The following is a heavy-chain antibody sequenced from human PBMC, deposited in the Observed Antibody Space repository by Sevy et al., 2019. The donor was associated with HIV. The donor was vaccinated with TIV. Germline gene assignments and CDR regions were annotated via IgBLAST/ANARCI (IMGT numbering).Heavy chain of an antibody. J-gene: IGHJ4*02. CDR1: GGSITSLY. V-gene: IGHV4-59*08. D-gene: IGHD1-26*01. CDR2: IYYNGHI. CDR3: AGENAWGRGYS. Sequence: SETLSLTCTVSGGSITSLYWNWIRQPPGKGLEWIANIYYNGHINYNPTLKSRITLSLDTSKNQFSLRLSSVAAADTAMYYCAGENAWGRGYSWGQGTLVTVSS.